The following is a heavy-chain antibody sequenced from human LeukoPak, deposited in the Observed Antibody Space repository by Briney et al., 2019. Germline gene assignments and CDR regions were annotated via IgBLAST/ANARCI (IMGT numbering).Heavy chain of an antibody. Sequence: SVKVSCKASGGTFSSYAISWVRQAPGQGLEWMGGIIPIFGTANYAQKFQGRVTITADKSTSTAYMELSSLRSEDTAVYYCARDIRFGRARYMDVWGKGTTVTVSS. V-gene: IGHV1-69*06. J-gene: IGHJ6*03. CDR2: IIPIFGTA. CDR1: GGTFSSYA. CDR3: ARDIRFGRARYMDV. D-gene: IGHD3-10*01.